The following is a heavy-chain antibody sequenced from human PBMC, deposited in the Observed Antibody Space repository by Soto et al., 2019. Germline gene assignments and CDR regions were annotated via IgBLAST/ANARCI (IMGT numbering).Heavy chain of an antibody. CDR3: ARGRANDYYDSYNWFDP. V-gene: IGHV3-21*01. Sequence: PGGSLRLSCAASGFTFSSYSMNWVRQAPGKGLEWVSSISSSSSYIYYADSVKGRFTISRDNAKNSLYLQMNGLRAEDTAVYYCARGRANDYYDSYNWFDPWGQGTLGTVS. D-gene: IGHD3-22*01. CDR2: ISSSSSYI. J-gene: IGHJ5*02. CDR1: GFTFSSYS.